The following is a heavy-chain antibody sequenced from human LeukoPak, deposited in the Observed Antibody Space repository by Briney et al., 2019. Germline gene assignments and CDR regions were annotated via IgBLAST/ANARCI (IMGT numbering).Heavy chain of an antibody. V-gene: IGHV3-23*01. CDR3: AKDGGSRLDLATAVDY. D-gene: IGHD5-12*01. CDR1: GFTLSSCA. J-gene: IGHJ4*02. Sequence: GGSLRLSCAASGFTLSSCAMSWVRHAPGKGLEWVSAISSSGDSTYVADSVKGRFTISRDNSKNTLYLQMNSLRVEDTAIYYCAKDGGSRLDLATAVDYWGQGTLVAVSS. CDR2: ISSSGDST.